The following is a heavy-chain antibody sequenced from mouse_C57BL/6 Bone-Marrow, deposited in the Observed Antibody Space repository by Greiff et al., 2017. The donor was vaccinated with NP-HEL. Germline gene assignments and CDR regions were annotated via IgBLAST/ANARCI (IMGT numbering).Heavy chain of an antibody. CDR1: GFTFSSYA. V-gene: IGHV5-4*01. J-gene: IGHJ3*01. Sequence: EVQLVESGGGLVKPGGSLKLSCAASGFTFSSYAMSWVRQTPEKRLEWVATISDGGSYTYYPDNVKGRFTISRDNAKNNLYLQMSHLKSEDTAMYYCARDRSLTWGQGTLVTVSA. CDR2: ISDGGSYT. D-gene: IGHD6-5*01. CDR3: ARDRSLT.